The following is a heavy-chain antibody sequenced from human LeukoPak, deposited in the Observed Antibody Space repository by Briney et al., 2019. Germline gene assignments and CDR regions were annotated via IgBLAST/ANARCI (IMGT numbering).Heavy chain of an antibody. J-gene: IGHJ4*02. D-gene: IGHD3-10*01. CDR3: ARDGGRFGEFPSLDY. Sequence: SQTVSLTCAISGDSVSSNSAAWNWIRQSPSRGLEWLGRTYYRSKWYNDYAVSVKSRITINADTSKNQFSLQLNSVTPDDTAVYYCARDGGRFGEFPSLDYWGQGTLVTVSS. CDR1: GDSVSSNSAA. CDR2: TYYRSKWYN. V-gene: IGHV6-1*01.